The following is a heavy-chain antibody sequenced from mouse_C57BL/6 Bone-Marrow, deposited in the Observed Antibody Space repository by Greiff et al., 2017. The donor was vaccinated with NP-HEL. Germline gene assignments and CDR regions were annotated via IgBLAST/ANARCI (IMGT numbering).Heavy chain of an antibody. CDR2: IRLKSDNYAT. D-gene: IGHD1-1*01. V-gene: IGHV6-3*01. CDR3: TGLLITTVGDFDY. J-gene: IGHJ2*01. Sequence: EVMLVESGGGLVQPGGSMKLSCVASGFTFSNYWMNWVRQSPEKGLEWVAQIRLKSDNYATHYAESVKGRFTISRDDSKSSVYLQMNNLRAEDTGIYYCTGLLITTVGDFDYWGQGTTRTVSS. CDR1: GFTFSNYW.